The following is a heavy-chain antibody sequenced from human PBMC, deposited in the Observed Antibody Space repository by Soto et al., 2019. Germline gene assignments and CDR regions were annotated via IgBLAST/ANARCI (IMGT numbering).Heavy chain of an antibody. CDR1: GGNFGEYV. D-gene: IGHD2-15*01. CDR3: ARYWSAGTFYGAFDM. J-gene: IGHJ3*02. CDR2: ISPIYNAA. V-gene: IGHV1-69*06. Sequence: QVALKQSGAEVKRPGSSVRVSCEASGGNFGEYVVSWLRQAPGQGPEWMGGISPIYNAANYARNFRGRLTITADKSTNTAYMELVSLRSEDTAIYSCARYWSAGTFYGAFDMWGQGTKV.